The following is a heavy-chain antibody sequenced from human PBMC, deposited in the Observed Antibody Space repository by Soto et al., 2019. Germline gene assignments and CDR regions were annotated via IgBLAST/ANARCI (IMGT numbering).Heavy chain of an antibody. J-gene: IGHJ5*02. CDR2: IYWDGDK. V-gene: IGHV2-5*02. D-gene: IGHD3-3*01. CDR3: AHRATMTIFGLIIDNGIWFDP. Sequence: QINLIESGPTLVKPTQTLTLTCTFTGFSLSTSGAAVGWVRQPPGRALEWLALIYWDGDKRYNASLGNRLTISKDTSMKQVVLTLTNVDPEDTATYYCAHRATMTIFGLIIDNGIWFDPWGQGTRVIVSS. CDR1: GFSLSTSGAA.